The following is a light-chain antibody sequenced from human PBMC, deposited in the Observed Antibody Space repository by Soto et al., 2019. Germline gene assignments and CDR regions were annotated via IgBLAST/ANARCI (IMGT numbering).Light chain of an antibody. CDR1: QSVFYSSNNKNY. V-gene: IGKV4-1*01. J-gene: IGKJ2*01. Sequence: IVMTQSPDSLAVSLGERATINCKSSQSVFYSSNNKNYFAWYRQKPGQPPKLLIYWASIRESGVPDRISGSGSGTDFTLTISSLQAEDVAVYYCQQYYSTPPYTFGQGTKLEIK. CDR3: QQYYSTPPYT. CDR2: WAS.